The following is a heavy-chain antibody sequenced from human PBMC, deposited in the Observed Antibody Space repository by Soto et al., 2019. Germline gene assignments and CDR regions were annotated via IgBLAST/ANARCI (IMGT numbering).Heavy chain of an antibody. V-gene: IGHV3-7*03. CDR3: ARLRKGGYCDY. Sequence: VGSLRLSCAASEFTFSNYWMSWVRQAPGKGLEWVANIKEDGSEKYYVDSVKGRFTISRDSAKNSLYLQMDSLRAEDTAVYYCARLRKGGYCDYWGQGSLVTVSS. J-gene: IGHJ4*02. CDR2: IKEDGSEK. CDR1: EFTFSNYW. D-gene: IGHD1-26*01.